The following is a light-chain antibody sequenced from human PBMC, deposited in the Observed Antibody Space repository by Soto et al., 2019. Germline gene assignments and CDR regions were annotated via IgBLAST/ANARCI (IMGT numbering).Light chain of an antibody. CDR3: MQALQTPLT. Sequence: DIVMTQSPLSLPVTPGEPASISCRSSQSLLHSNGYNYLDWYLQKPGQSPQLLIYLGSNRASGVPDRFSGSGSGTPFTLKISRVEAEDVGVYYCMQALQTPLTFGQGTKLEIK. CDR1: QSLLHSNGYNY. J-gene: IGKJ2*01. V-gene: IGKV2-28*01. CDR2: LGS.